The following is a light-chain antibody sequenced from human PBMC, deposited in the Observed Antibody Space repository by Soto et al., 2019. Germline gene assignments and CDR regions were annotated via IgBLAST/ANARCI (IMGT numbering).Light chain of an antibody. V-gene: IGKV3-15*01. CDR1: QDINNN. Sequence: EIVMTQSPATLSVSPGESATLSFMASQDINNNLAWYQQKPGQAPRLLIYAASIRATGVPARFSGSGSGTAFTLTISSLQSEDFALYYCQQCDNWPLITFGQGTRLEIK. CDR2: AAS. J-gene: IGKJ5*01. CDR3: QQCDNWPLIT.